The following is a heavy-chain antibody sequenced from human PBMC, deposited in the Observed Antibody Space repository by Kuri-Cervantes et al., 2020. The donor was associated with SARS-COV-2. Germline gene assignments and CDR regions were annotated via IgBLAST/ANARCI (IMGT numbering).Heavy chain of an antibody. J-gene: IGHJ6*02. CDR1: GGSFSGYY. CDR2: INHSGST. CDR3: ARGLRWQQPHRNYYYYGMDV. V-gene: IGHV4-34*01. Sequence: GSLRLSCAVYGGSFSGYYWRWIRQPPGKGLEWIGEINHSGSTNYNPSLKSRVTISVDTSKNQFSLKLSSVTAADTAVYYCARGLRWQQPHRNYYYYGMDVWGQGTTVTVSS. D-gene: IGHD5-24*01.